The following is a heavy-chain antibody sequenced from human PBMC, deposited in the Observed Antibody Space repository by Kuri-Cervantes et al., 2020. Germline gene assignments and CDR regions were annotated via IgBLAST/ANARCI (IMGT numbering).Heavy chain of an antibody. V-gene: IGHV3-11*04. CDR1: GFTFSDYY. CDR3: ARGVSKNRQLVGY. D-gene: IGHD6-6*01. CDR2: ISSSGSTI. J-gene: IGHJ4*02. Sequence: GESLKISCAASGFTFSDYYMSWIRQAPRKGLEWVSYISSSGSTIYYADSVKGRFTISRDNAKNSLYLQMNSLRAEDTAVYYCARGVSKNRQLVGYWGQGTLVTVSS.